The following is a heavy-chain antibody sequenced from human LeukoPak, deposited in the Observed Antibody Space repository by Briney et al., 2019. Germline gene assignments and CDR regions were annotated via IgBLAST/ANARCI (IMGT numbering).Heavy chain of an antibody. CDR3: ARDSLIAAAATPD. J-gene: IGHJ4*02. CDR1: GGSISSYY. CDR2: IYYSGST. Sequence: SETLSLTCTVSGGSISSYYWSWIRQPPGKGLEWIGYIYYSGSTNYNPSLKSRVTISVDTSKNRFSLKLSSVTAADTAVYYCARDSLIAAAATPDWGQGTLVTVSS. D-gene: IGHD6-13*01. V-gene: IGHV4-59*08.